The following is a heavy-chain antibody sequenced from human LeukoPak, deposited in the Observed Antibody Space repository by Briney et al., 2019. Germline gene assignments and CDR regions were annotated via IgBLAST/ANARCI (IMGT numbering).Heavy chain of an antibody. Sequence: GGSLRLSCAASGFTFSSYAMSWVRQAPGKGLEWVANIKPDGGEQYYVDSVKGRFTISGDNAENSLYLQLSSLRAEDTAVYYCAREQRTFDYWGQGILVTVSS. CDR1: GFTFSSYA. CDR3: AREQRTFDY. CDR2: IKPDGGEQ. J-gene: IGHJ4*02. V-gene: IGHV3-7*03. D-gene: IGHD5-24*01.